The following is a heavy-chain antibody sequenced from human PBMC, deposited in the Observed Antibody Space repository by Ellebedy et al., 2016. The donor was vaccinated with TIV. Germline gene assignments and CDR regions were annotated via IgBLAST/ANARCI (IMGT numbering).Heavy chain of an antibody. Sequence: GGSLRLXCAASGFTLTNYAMHWIRQAPGKGLEWMAVISYDGSKQYYADSVKHRFTMSRDNSKNTLYLQMNSLRPEDTAVYSCARDSYGDYYDILTGYLDFWGQGTLVTVSS. D-gene: IGHD3-9*01. CDR2: ISYDGSKQ. J-gene: IGHJ4*02. V-gene: IGHV3-30-3*01. CDR3: ARDSYGDYYDILTGYLDF. CDR1: GFTLTNYA.